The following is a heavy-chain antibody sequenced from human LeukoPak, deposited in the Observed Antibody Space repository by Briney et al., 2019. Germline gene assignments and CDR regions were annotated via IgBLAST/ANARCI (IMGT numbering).Heavy chain of an antibody. CDR2: ISYDGNNK. D-gene: IGHD1-26*01. Sequence: PGGSLRLSCAASGFTFSRNVMHWVRQAPGKGIEWVALISYDGNNKFYAYSVKGRFTNSRDNSRNTLYLQMNSLSGEDAAVYSRARGAIPTGPYYYFYYIDVWGKGTAVTVSS. CDR1: GFTFSRNV. V-gene: IGHV3-30*01. CDR3: ARGAIPTGPYYYFYYIDV. J-gene: IGHJ6*03.